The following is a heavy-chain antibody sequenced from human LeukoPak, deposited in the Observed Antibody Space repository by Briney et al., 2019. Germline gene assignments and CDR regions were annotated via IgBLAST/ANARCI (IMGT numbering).Heavy chain of an antibody. CDR2: IYYSGST. D-gene: IGHD3-22*01. V-gene: IGHV4-59*01. Sequence: SETLSLTCTVSGGSISSYYWSWIRQPPGKGLEWIGYIYYSGSTNYNPSLKSRVTISVGTSKNQFSLKLSSVTAADTAVYYCARGGGSGYDSHFDYWGQGTLVTVSS. J-gene: IGHJ4*02. CDR1: GGSISSYY. CDR3: ARGGGSGYDSHFDY.